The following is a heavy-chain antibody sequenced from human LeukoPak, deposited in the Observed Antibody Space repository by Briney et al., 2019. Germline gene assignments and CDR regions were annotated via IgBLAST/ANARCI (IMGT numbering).Heavy chain of an antibody. CDR1: GFTFDDYG. V-gene: IGHV3-20*04. CDR2: INWNGGST. J-gene: IGHJ4*02. Sequence: PGGSLRLSCAASGFTFDDYGMSWVRQAPGKGLEWVSGINWNGGSTGYADSVKGRFTISRDNAKNSLYLQMNSLRAEDTPLYYCASTRELLPARFDYWGQGTLVTVSS. D-gene: IGHD1-26*01. CDR3: ASTRELLPARFDY.